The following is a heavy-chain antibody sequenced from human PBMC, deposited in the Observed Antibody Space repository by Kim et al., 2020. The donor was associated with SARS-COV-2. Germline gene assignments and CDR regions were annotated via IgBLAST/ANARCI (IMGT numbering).Heavy chain of an antibody. V-gene: IGHV1-18*04. D-gene: IGHD3-10*01. CDR2: ISAYNGNT. CDR1: GYTFTSYG. Sequence: ASVKVSCKASGYTFTSYGISWVRQAPGQGLEWMGWISAYNGNTNYAQKLQGRVTMTTDTSTSTAYMELRSLRSDDTAVYYCAREGGTMVRGVIAFDYWGQGTLVTVSS. J-gene: IGHJ4*02. CDR3: AREGGTMVRGVIAFDY.